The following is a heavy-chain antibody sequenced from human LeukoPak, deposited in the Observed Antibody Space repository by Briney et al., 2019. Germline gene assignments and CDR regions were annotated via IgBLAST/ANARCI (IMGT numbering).Heavy chain of an antibody. Sequence: GGPLRLSCAASGFTFSSYSMNWVRQAPGKGLEWVSYISSSSSTIYYADSVKGRFTISRDNAKNSLYLQMNSLRAEDTAVYYCASYKANYYDSSGYPPEYFQHWGQGTLVTVSS. D-gene: IGHD3-22*01. J-gene: IGHJ1*01. V-gene: IGHV3-48*01. CDR3: ASYKANYYDSSGYPPEYFQH. CDR1: GFTFSSYS. CDR2: ISSSSSTI.